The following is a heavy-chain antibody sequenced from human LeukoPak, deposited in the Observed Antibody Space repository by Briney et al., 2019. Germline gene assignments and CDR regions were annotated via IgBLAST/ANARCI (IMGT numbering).Heavy chain of an antibody. CDR3: ANEAYGSGSYYTDY. V-gene: IGHV3-66*01. J-gene: IGHJ4*02. CDR1: GFTVSSNY. D-gene: IGHD3-10*01. CDR2: IYSGGST. Sequence: GGSLRLSCAASGFTVSSNYMSWVRQAPGKGLEWVSVIYSGGSTYYADSVKGRFTISRDNSKNTLYLQMNSLRAEDTAVYYCANEAYGSGSYYTDYWGQGTPVTVSS.